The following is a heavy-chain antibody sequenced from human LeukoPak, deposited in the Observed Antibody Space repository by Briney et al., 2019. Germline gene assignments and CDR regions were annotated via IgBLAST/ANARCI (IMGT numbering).Heavy chain of an antibody. CDR1: GGSFSGYY. CDR3: ARVDDSSGYFGSFDY. V-gene: IGHV4-34*01. CDR2: INHSGST. D-gene: IGHD3-22*01. Sequence: PSETLSLTCAVYGGSFSGYYWSWIRQPPGKGLEWIGEINHSGSTNYNPSLKSRVTISVDTSKNQFSLKLSSVTAADTAVYYCARVDDSSGYFGSFDYWGQGTLVTVSS. J-gene: IGHJ4*02.